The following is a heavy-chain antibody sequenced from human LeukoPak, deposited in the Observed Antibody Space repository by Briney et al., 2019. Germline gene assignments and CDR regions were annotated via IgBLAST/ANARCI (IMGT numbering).Heavy chain of an antibody. CDR3: ARDRRFNGMDV. CDR2: IYYIGST. V-gene: IGHV4-59*01. J-gene: IGHJ6*02. CDR1: GGSISGYY. D-gene: IGHD3-3*01. Sequence: SETLSLTCTVSGGSISGYYWSWIRQPPGKGLEWIRDIYYIGSTNYNPSLKSRVTISVDTSKNQFSLNLSSVTAADTAVYYCARDRRFNGMDVWGQGTTVTVSS.